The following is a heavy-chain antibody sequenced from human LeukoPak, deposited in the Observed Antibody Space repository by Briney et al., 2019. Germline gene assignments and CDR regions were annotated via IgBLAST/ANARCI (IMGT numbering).Heavy chain of an antibody. Sequence: GGSLRLSCAASGFTFSSYWMHWVRQAPGKGLVWVSRINSDGSSTSYADSVKGRFTISRDNAKNTLYLQMNSLRAEDTAVYYCARGAGVLDSSSSPAKPKTPYYYYYMDVWGKGTTVTVSS. CDR2: INSDGSST. CDR3: ARGAGVLDSSSSPAKPKTPYYYYYMDV. V-gene: IGHV3-74*01. J-gene: IGHJ6*03. D-gene: IGHD6-6*01. CDR1: GFTFSSYW.